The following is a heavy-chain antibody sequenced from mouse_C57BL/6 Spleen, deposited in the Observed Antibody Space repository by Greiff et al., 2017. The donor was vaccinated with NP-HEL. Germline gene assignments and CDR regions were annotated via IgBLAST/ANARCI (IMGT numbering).Heavy chain of an antibody. CDR3: ARDASTVVGRGDY. V-gene: IGHV1-26*01. D-gene: IGHD1-1*01. J-gene: IGHJ4*01. Sequence: VQLQQSGPELVKPGASVKISCKASGYTFTDYYMNWVKQSHGKSLEWIGDINPNNGGTSYNQKFKGKATLTVDKSSSTAYMELRSLTSEDSAVYYCARDASTVVGRGDYWGQGTSVTVSS. CDR1: GYTFTDYY. CDR2: INPNNGGT.